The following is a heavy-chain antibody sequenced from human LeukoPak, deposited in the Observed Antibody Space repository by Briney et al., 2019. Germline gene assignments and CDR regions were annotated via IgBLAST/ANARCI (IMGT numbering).Heavy chain of an antibody. CDR2: IYTGGNT. CDR3: ARTLVRYYCDY. V-gene: IGHV3-66*01. J-gene: IGHJ4*02. CDR1: GFTVSTNH. Sequence: GGSLRLSCAAPGFTVSTNHMSWVRQAPGKGLEWVSVIYTGGNTYYADSVKGRFTISRDNSKNTLYLQMNSLRVEDTAVYFCARTLVRYYCDYWGQGTLVTVSS. D-gene: IGHD2-8*02.